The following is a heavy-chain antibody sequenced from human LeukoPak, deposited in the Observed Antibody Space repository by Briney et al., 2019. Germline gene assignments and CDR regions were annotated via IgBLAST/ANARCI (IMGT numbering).Heavy chain of an antibody. CDR2: IDWDDNK. V-gene: IGHV2-70*01. Sequence: ESGPALVKPTQTLTLTCTFSGFSLSTSGMCVSWIRQPPGKALEWLALIDWDDNKYYSTSLKTRLTISKDTSKNQVVLTMTNMDPVDTATYYCARTAYSSGWYVVDYWGQGTLVTVSS. CDR1: GFSLSTSGMC. CDR3: ARTAYSSGWYVVDY. D-gene: IGHD6-19*01. J-gene: IGHJ4*02.